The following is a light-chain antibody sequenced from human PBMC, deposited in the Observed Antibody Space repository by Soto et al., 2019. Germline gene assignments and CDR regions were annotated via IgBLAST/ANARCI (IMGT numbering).Light chain of an antibody. CDR1: QGVTAN. CDR2: DVS. J-gene: IGKJ5*01. V-gene: IGKV3-15*01. CDR3: QQYNNWPFS. Sequence: EIVMTQSPATLSVSPGESATLXXRAGQGVTANFAWYQQKSGQSPRLXIYDVSIRATGVPARFSGTGSETDFTLTISGLQSEDSAVYFCQQYNNWPFSFGQGTRLEIK.